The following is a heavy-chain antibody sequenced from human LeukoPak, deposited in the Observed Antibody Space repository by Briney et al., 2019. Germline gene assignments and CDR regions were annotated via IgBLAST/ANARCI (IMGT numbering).Heavy chain of an antibody. V-gene: IGHV3-33*05. CDR2: ISLDGTKK. Sequence: PGRSLRLSCAASGLTFSSHGLHWVRQAPGKGLEWVTFISLDGTKKSYADSVKGRFTFSRDDSKNTLYLEMNSLRAEDTAVYYCARDRAVSWFDSWGLGTLVTVSS. J-gene: IGHJ5*01. CDR3: ARDRAVSWFDS. CDR1: GLTFSSHG. D-gene: IGHD3-10*01.